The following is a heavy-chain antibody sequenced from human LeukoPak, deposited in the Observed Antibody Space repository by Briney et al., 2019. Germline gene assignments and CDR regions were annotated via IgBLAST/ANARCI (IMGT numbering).Heavy chain of an antibody. Sequence: GGSLRLSCTASGFPFIEYSMNWVRQASGKGLEWISYIGIDSGNTKYADSVRGRFTISTDKAKNSLYLQMNSLRVEDTAVYYCARDHNYAFDNWGQGTLVSVAS. D-gene: IGHD1-1*01. CDR1: GFPFIEYS. CDR3: ARDHNYAFDN. V-gene: IGHV3-48*01. CDR2: IGIDSGNT. J-gene: IGHJ4*02.